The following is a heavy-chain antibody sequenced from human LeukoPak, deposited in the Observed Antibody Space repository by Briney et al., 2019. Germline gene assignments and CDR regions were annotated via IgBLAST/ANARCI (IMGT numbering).Heavy chain of an antibody. CDR3: ARDMYYGSGRHSPWFDP. D-gene: IGHD3-10*01. Sequence: QPGGSLRLSCAASGFTFTYYAMHWVRQAPGEGLEYASGISSNGGSTYYGDSVKGRFTISRDNSKNTLYLQMGSLRGEDMAVYYCARDMYYGSGRHSPWFDPWGQRTLVTVSS. CDR1: GFTFTYYA. J-gene: IGHJ5*02. CDR2: ISSNGGST. V-gene: IGHV3-64*02.